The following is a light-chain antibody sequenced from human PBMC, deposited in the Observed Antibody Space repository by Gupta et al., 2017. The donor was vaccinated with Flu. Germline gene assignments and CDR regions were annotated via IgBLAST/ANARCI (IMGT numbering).Light chain of an antibody. V-gene: IGLV2-14*03. CDR1: SSDIGAYNY. J-gene: IGLJ3*02. CDR2: DVT. Sequence: SVSGSPGQSIAISCTGSSSDIGAYNYVSWYQQHPGKAPKLIIYDVTNRPSGVSTRFSGSKSGNTASLTIPGLQAEDEADYYCGSYGAVGLFG. CDR3: GSYGAVGL.